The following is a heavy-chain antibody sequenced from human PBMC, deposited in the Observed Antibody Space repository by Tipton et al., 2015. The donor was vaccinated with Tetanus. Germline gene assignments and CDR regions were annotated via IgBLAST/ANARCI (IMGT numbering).Heavy chain of an antibody. Sequence: TLSLTCAVNGGSFSGYYWSWLRQPPGKGLEWIGEVNRGGTTCPNPSLKSRVSMSVDTPKNQFSLNMTSVTAADTAVYYCAMLPKHWLAHRGAPWGQGIQVTVSS. V-gene: IGHV4-34*01. CDR1: GGSFSGYY. CDR3: AMLPKHWLAHRGAP. J-gene: IGHJ5*02. CDR2: VNRGGTT. D-gene: IGHD6-19*01.